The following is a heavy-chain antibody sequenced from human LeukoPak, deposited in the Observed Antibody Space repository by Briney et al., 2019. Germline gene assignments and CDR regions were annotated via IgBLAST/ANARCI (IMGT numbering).Heavy chain of an antibody. Sequence: GESLKISCQASGYSFPNYWIGWVRQMPGKGLEWVGIVYPGDSDTRYSPSFQGQVTISADKSISAAYLQWSSLKASDTVMYYCARFYYDSGTYYFDYWGQGTLVTVSS. D-gene: IGHD3-22*01. V-gene: IGHV5-51*01. J-gene: IGHJ4*02. CDR3: ARFYYDSGTYYFDY. CDR2: VYPGDSDT. CDR1: GYSFPNYW.